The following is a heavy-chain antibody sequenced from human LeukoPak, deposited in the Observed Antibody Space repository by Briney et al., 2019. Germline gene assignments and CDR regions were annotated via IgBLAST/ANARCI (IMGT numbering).Heavy chain of an antibody. CDR3: AKDAVRGSGRINWFDS. CDR2: ISGSGDST. Sequence: GGSLRLSCAASGFTFSSYAMSWVRQAPGKGLEWVSAISGSGDSTYYADSVKGRFTISRDNSKNTLYLQMNSLRAEDTAVYYCAKDAVRGSGRINWFDSWGQGTLVTVSS. D-gene: IGHD3-10*01. J-gene: IGHJ5*01. V-gene: IGHV3-23*01. CDR1: GFTFSSYA.